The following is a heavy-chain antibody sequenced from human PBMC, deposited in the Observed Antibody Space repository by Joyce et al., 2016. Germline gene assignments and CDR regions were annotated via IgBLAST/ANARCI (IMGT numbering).Heavy chain of an antibody. J-gene: IGHJ4*02. CDR2: ISSTNSPI. Sequence: EVQLVESGGGVVQPGGSLRLSCSASGFIFSLYNMNWVRQAPGKGLGWMSYISSTNSPIYYEDSVKGRFTISRDNTNNSLYLQMNSRRAEDTAVYYCVRRVYGDYGGDFDYWGQGTLVTVSS. D-gene: IGHD4-17*01. CDR3: VRRVYGDYGGDFDY. V-gene: IGHV3-48*01. CDR1: GFIFSLYN.